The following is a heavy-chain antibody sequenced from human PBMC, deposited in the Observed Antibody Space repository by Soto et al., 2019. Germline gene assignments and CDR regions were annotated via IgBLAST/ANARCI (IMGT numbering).Heavy chain of an antibody. CDR2: INGDGSFT. CDR3: ARVGGGSGNFDY. Sequence: EVQLVESGGGLVQPGGSLRLSCGASGFTFSNYWMHWVRQVPGEGLVWVSRINGDGSFTRFADSVKGRFTISRDNAKNTLYIQMNSLRAEDTAVYYCARVGGGSGNFDYWGQGTLVTVSS. D-gene: IGHD3-10*01. J-gene: IGHJ4*02. V-gene: IGHV3-74*01. CDR1: GFTFSNYW.